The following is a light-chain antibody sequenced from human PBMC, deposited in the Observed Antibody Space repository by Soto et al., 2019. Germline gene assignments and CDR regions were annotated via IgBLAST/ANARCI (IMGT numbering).Light chain of an antibody. CDR3: EAWDDCLNGYVV. V-gene: IGLV1-44*01. CDR2: SNN. J-gene: IGLJ2*01. CDR1: SSNIGSNT. Sequence: QSVLTQPPSASGTPGQRVTISCSGSSSNIGSNTVNWYQQLPGTAPKLVIYSNNQRPSGVPDRFSGSKSGTSASLAISGLQSEDEADYYCEAWDDCLNGYVVFGGVTKLTVL.